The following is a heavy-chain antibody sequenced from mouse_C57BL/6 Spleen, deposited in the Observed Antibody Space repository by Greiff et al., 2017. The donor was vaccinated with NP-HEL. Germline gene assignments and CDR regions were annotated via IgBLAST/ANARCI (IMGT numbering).Heavy chain of an antibody. CDR3: ARMEKVRMLWDMDD. CDR2: INPYNGGT. D-gene: IGHD4-1*01. CDR1: GYTFTDYY. V-gene: IGHV1-19*01. J-gene: IGHJ4*01. Sequence: VQLQQSGPVLVKPGASVKMSCKASGYTFTDYYMNWVKQSHGKSLEWIGVINPYNGGTSYNQKFKGKATLTVDKSSSKAYMELNSLTSEDSAVYYSARMEKVRMLWDMDDWGQGTSVTVSS.